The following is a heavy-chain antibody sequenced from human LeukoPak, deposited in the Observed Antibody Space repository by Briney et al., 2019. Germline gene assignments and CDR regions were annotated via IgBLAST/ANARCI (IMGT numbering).Heavy chain of an antibody. CDR1: GYTFTGYY. J-gene: IGHJ6*02. D-gene: IGHD6-13*01. Sequence: GASVRVSCKASGYTFTGYYMHWVRQAPGQGLEWMGWINPNSGGTNYAQKFQGRVTMTRDTSISTAYMELSRLRSDDTAVYYCAREASGYSSSWYYYYYGMDVWGQGTTVTVSS. CDR2: INPNSGGT. V-gene: IGHV1-2*02. CDR3: AREASGYSSSWYYYYYGMDV.